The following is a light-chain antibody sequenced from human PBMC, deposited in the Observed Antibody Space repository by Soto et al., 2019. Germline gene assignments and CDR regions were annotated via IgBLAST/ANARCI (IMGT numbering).Light chain of an antibody. CDR3: AAWDDSLRGRV. V-gene: IGLV1-44*01. J-gene: IGLJ2*01. Sequence: QSVLTQPPSASATPGQRGTISCSGGSSNIGSNPVSWYQQLPGTAPKPLIYSDNQRPSGVPDRISGSRSGTAASLAISGLQSEDEAEYYCAAWDDSLRGRVFGGGTKLTVL. CDR1: SSNIGSNP. CDR2: SDN.